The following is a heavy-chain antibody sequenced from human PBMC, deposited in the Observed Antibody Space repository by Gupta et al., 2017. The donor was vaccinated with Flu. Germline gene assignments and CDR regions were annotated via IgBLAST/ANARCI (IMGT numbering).Heavy chain of an antibody. CDR1: GGTFSSYA. D-gene: IGHD2-2*01. V-gene: IGHV1-69*01. CDR3: ARQVVPADAWGMGEDYFDY. Sequence: QVQLVQSGAEVKKPGSSVKVSCKASGGTFSSYAISWVRQAPGQGLEWMGGIIPIFGTANYAQKFQGRVTITADESTSTAYMELSSLRSEDTAVYYCARQVVPADAWGMGEDYFDYWGQGTLVTVSS. CDR2: IIPIFGTA. J-gene: IGHJ4*02.